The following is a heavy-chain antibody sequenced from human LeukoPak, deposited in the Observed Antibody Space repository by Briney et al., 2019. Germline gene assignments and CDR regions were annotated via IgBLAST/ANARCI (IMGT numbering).Heavy chain of an antibody. D-gene: IGHD1-26*01. CDR3: TRVSVRGSYYVSAFDI. V-gene: IGHV3-30*04. CDR2: ISYDGTNK. Sequence: PGRSLRLSCAASEFTFSSYAMYWVRQAPDQGLEWVALISYDGTNKYYADSVKGRFTISRDNSKNTLYLQMNSLKTEDTAVYYCTRVSVRGSYYVSAFDIWGQGTMVTVSS. CDR1: EFTFSSYA. J-gene: IGHJ3*02.